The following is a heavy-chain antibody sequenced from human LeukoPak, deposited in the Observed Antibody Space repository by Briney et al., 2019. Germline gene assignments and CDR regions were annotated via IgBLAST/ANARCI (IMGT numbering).Heavy chain of an antibody. CDR2: ISWNSGSI. J-gene: IGHJ4*02. CDR1: GFTFDDYA. V-gene: IGHV3-9*01. D-gene: IGHD3-22*01. CDR3: AKDIDYYDRGGNFDY. Sequence: PGRSLRLSCAASGFTFDDYAMHWVRQAPGKGLEWVSGISWNSGSIGYADSVKGRFTISRDNAKNSLYLQMNSLRAEDTAVYYCAKDIDYYDRGGNFDYWGQGTLVTVSS.